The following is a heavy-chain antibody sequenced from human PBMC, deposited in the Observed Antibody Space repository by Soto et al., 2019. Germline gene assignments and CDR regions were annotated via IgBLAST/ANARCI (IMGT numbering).Heavy chain of an antibody. V-gene: IGHV3-30-3*01. CDR2: ISYDGSNK. CDR3: AREGSSWSLDY. Sequence: QVPLVESGGGVVQPGRSLRLSCAVSGFTFSSYTMHWVRQAPGKGLEWVAIISYDGSNKYYADSLKDRFTISRDNSRNTLYVQMNSLRPEDTAVYYCAREGSSWSLDYWGQGTLVTVSS. J-gene: IGHJ4*02. D-gene: IGHD6-13*01. CDR1: GFTFSSYT.